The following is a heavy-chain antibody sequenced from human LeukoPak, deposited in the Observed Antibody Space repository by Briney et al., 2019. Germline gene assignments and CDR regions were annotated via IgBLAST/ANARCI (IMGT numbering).Heavy chain of an antibody. CDR3: AKSIAAAQYYYYGMDV. D-gene: IGHD6-13*01. CDR2: ISYDGSNK. J-gene: IGHJ6*02. CDR1: GFTFSNYG. Sequence: GGSLRLSCAASGFTFSNYGMHWVRQAPGKGLEWVAVISYDGSNKYYADSVKGRFTISRDNSKKTLYLQMNSLRAEDTAVYYCAKSIAAAQYYYYGMDVWGQGTTVTVSS. V-gene: IGHV3-30*18.